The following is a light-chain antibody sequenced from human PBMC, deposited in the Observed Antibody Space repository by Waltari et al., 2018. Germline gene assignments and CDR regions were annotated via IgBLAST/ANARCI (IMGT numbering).Light chain of an antibody. CDR3: QHYVRLPAT. J-gene: IGKJ1*01. CDR1: QSVSRT. CDR2: GAS. Sequence: EIVLTQSPGTLSLSPGERATLSCRASQSVSRTLAWYQQKPGQAPNLLIYGASIRATGIPDRFTGSGSGTDFSLTISSLGPEDFAIYFCQHYVRLPATFGQGTKVEIK. V-gene: IGKV3-20*01.